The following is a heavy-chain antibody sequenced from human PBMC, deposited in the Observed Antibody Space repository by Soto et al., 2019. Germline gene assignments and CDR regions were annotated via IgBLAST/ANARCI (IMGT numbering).Heavy chain of an antibody. V-gene: IGHV3-33*01. CDR3: ARDQQQLGYQPTYYFDY. CDR1: GFTFSSYG. J-gene: IGHJ4*02. Sequence: GGSLRLSCAASGFTFSSYGMHWVRQAPGKGLEWVAVIWYDGSNKYYADSVKGRFTISRDNSKNTLYLQMNSLRAEDTAVYYCARDQQQLGYQPTYYFDYWGQGTLVTVSS. CDR2: IWYDGSNK. D-gene: IGHD6-13*01.